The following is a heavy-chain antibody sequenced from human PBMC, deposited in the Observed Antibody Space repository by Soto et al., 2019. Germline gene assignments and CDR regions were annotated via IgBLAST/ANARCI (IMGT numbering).Heavy chain of an antibody. CDR3: AKDAGTGS. CDR2: MLYDGTNI. CDR1: GLSFSTFG. D-gene: IGHD1-1*01. Sequence: QVQLVESGGVVVQPGWSLRLSCAASGLSFSTFGMQWVRQAPGKGLEWLAGMLYDGTNIHYADSVKGRFTISRDSSKNTGYLEMNNLRAEDTAVYFCAKDAGTGSWGQGALVTVSS. J-gene: IGHJ5*02. V-gene: IGHV3-30*18.